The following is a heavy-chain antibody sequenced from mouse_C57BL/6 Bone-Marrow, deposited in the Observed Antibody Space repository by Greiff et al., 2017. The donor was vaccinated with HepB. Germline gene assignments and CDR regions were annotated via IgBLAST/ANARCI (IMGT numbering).Heavy chain of an antibody. CDR3: ERESDWDCYAY. V-gene: IGHV1-72*01. Sequence: QVQLQQPGAELVKPGASVKLSCKASGYTFTSYWMHWVKQRPGRGLEWIGRISPNSGSTKYNEKFKSKATLTVDKPSSTAYMQLSSLTSEDSAVYYCERESDWDCYAYWGRGNLVTVAA. J-gene: IGHJ3*01. D-gene: IGHD4-1*01. CDR1: GYTFTSYW. CDR2: ISPNSGST.